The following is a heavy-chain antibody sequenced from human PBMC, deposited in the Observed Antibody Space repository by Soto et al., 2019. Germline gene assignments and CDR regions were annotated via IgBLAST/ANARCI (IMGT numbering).Heavy chain of an antibody. CDR3: VADYAMDV. CDR2: IVVGSGNT. CDR1: GFTFTRSA. Sequence: GASVKVSCKASGFTFTRSAMQWVRQARGQRLEWIGWIVVGSGNTNYAQKFQERVTITRDMSTSTAYMELSSLRSEDTAVYYCVADYAMDVWGQGTTVTVSS. V-gene: IGHV1-58*02. J-gene: IGHJ6*02.